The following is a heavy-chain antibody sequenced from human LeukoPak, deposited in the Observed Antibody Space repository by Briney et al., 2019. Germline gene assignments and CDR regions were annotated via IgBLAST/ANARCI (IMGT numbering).Heavy chain of an antibody. J-gene: IGHJ4*02. CDR2: ISGSGGST. Sequence: GGSLRLSCAASGFTFSSYAMSWVRQAPGKGLEWVSAISGSGGSTYYADSVKGRFTISRDNSKNTLYLQMNSLRAEDTAIYYCAKGTTYYDVLTGYGYPYYFDYWGQGTLVTVSS. CDR3: AKGTTYYDVLTGYGYPYYFDY. V-gene: IGHV3-23*01. CDR1: GFTFSSYA. D-gene: IGHD3-9*01.